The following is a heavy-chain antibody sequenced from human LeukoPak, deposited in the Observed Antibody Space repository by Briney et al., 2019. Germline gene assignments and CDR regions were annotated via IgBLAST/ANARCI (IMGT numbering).Heavy chain of an antibody. J-gene: IGHJ4*02. CDR3: ARPYFFGSGLYFDY. D-gene: IGHD3-10*01. CDR2: VYWDDDK. Sequence: SGPTLVNPTHPLTLTCTFSGFSLSTTGVGVGWIRQPPGKALEWLAHVYWDDDKRYSPSLKTRLTITKDTSKNQVVLTMTNMDPVDTATYFCARPYFFGSGLYFDYWGQGSLVTVSS. CDR1: GFSLSTTGVG. V-gene: IGHV2-5*02.